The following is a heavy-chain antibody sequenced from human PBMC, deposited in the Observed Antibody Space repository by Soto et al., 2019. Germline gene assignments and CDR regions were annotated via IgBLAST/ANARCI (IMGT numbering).Heavy chain of an antibody. Sequence: SETLSLTCTVSGGSISSYYWSWIRQPPGKGLEWIGYIYYSGSTNYNPSLKSRVTISVDTSKNQFSLKLSSVTAADTAVYYCARRVLLFNWFDPWGQGTLVTVSS. D-gene: IGHD1-26*01. V-gene: IGHV4-59*08. CDR3: ARRVLLFNWFDP. CDR2: IYYSGST. CDR1: GGSISSYY. J-gene: IGHJ5*02.